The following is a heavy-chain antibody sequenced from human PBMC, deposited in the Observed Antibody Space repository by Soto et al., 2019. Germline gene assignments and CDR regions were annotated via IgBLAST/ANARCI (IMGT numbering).Heavy chain of an antibody. V-gene: IGHV3-66*03. CDR3: ARDKRDLRFLEWSYYFDY. J-gene: IGHJ4*02. Sequence: GGSLRLSCAASGFTVSSNYMSWVRQAPGKGLEWVSAISGFGDDTYYADSVKGRFTISRDNSKNMLYLQLNSLRAEDTAVYYCARDKRDLRFLEWSYYFDYWGQGTLVTVSS. CDR2: ISGFGDDT. D-gene: IGHD3-3*01. CDR1: GFTVSSNY.